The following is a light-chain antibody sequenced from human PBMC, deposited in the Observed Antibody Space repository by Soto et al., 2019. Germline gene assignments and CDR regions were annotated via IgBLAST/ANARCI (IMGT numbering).Light chain of an antibody. V-gene: IGKV4-1*01. Sequence: DFVMTQSPDSLAVSLGERATINCKSSQSVLSSSNSLNYLAWYQQKPGQPPKLLIYWASTRESGVPDRFSGSGSGTDFTLTISSLQAEDVADYYCQQYYSNPRTFGQGTKLEIK. CDR2: WAS. CDR3: QQYYSNPRT. J-gene: IGKJ2*01. CDR1: QSVLSSSNSLNY.